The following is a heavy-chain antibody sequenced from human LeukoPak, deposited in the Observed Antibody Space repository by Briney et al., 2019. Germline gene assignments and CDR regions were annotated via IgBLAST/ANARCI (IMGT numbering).Heavy chain of an antibody. CDR2: LNPNRGNT. V-gene: IGHV1-8*01. D-gene: IGHD3-22*01. Sequence: ASVKVSCKASGYTFTSYDIIWVRQSTGQGLEWMGWLNPNRGNTRYAQEFQGRDTMTRNTSIRTAHMELSSLRSEDTAVYYCARVNYYDSSGVDYWGQGTLVTVSS. CDR1: GYTFTSYD. J-gene: IGHJ4*02. CDR3: ARVNYYDSSGVDY.